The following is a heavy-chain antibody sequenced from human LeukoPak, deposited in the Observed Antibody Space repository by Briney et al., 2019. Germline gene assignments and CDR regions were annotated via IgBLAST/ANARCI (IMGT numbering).Heavy chain of an antibody. CDR3: ASPGWAGSPDY. J-gene: IGHJ4*02. D-gene: IGHD3-10*01. V-gene: IGHV3-53*01. CDR2: IYSGGST. Sequence: GGSLRLSCAASGFTVSSNYMSWVRQAPGKGLEWVSVIYSGGSTYYADSVKGRFTISRDNSKNTLYLQMNSLSAEDTAVYYCASPGWAGSPDYLGQGTLVTVSS. CDR1: GFTVSSNY.